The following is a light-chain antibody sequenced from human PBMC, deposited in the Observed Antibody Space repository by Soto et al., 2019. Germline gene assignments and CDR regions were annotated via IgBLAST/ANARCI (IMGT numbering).Light chain of an antibody. J-gene: IGKJ5*01. CDR1: QSISSL. Sequence: EIVLTQSPATLSVSPGERATLSCRASQSISSLLAWYQQKPGQAPRLLIYSASTRATGIPARFSGSGSEADFTLTISSLQSEDFAVYYCQQYYDWPITFGQGTRLDIK. CDR3: QQYYDWPIT. V-gene: IGKV3-15*01. CDR2: SAS.